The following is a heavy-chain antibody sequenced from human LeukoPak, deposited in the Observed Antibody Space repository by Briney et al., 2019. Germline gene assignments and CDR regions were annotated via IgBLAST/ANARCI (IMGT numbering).Heavy chain of an antibody. Sequence: ASVKVSCKASGYTFTGYYMHWVRQAPGQGLEWMERINPNSGGTNYAQKFQGRVTMTRDTSISTAYMELSRLRSDDTAVYYCAREPTSRDGYNFSFDYWGQGTLVTVSS. J-gene: IGHJ4*02. V-gene: IGHV1-2*06. CDR1: GYTFTGYY. CDR2: INPNSGGT. D-gene: IGHD5-24*01. CDR3: AREPTSRDGYNFSFDY.